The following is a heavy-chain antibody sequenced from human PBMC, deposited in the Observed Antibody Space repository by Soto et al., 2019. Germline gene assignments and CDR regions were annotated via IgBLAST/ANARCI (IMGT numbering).Heavy chain of an antibody. CDR3: ARDIGYSESSGYFGY. V-gene: IGHV3-11*01. Sequence: GGSLRLSCAASGFTVSDYYMSWIRQAPGKGLEWVSYIGSSDNIIYYADSVEGRFTISRNNAKTSLYLQMNSLTAETTAAYYCARDIGYSESSGYFGYWGQGTLVTVSS. J-gene: IGHJ4*02. D-gene: IGHD3-22*01. CDR2: IGSSDNII. CDR1: GFTVSDYY.